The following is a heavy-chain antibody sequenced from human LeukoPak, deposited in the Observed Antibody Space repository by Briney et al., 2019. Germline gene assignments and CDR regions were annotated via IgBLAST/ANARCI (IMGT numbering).Heavy chain of an antibody. CDR2: ISGSGGST. J-gene: IGHJ1*01. Sequence: GGSLRLSCAASGFTISSYAMSWVRQAPGKGLEWVSAISGSGGSTYYADSVKGRFTISRDNSKNTLYLQMNSLRAEDTAVYYCAKDRRRYYYNSSGPPEYFQHWGQGTLVTVSS. V-gene: IGHV3-23*01. CDR3: AKDRRRYYYNSSGPPEYFQH. D-gene: IGHD3-22*01. CDR1: GFTISSYA.